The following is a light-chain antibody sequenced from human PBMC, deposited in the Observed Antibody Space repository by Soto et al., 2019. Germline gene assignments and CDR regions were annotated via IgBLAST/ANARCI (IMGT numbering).Light chain of an antibody. CDR3: QQYANLPWT. J-gene: IGKJ1*01. CDR2: DTS. Sequence: DIQMNQSPSSLSASIGDRVTITCQASQDISNYLNWYQQKPGKAPKLLIYDTSNLETGVPSKFSGGGSGTSYVITNSGLQPEDIATYYWQQYANLPWTFGLGTKVEVK. CDR1: QDISNY. V-gene: IGKV1-33*01.